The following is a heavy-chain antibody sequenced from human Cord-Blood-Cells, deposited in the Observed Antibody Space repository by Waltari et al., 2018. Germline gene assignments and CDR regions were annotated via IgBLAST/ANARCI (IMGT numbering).Heavy chain of an antibody. V-gene: IGHV5-51*01. Sequence: EVQLVQSGAEVKKPGESLKISCKGSGYSFTSYWIGWVRQMPGKGLEWMGIIYPGDSGTRYSPSLQGQVTISADKSISTAYLQWSSLKAVDTAMYYCARRGGYSSSSVAFDIWGQGTMVTVSS. D-gene: IGHD6-6*01. J-gene: IGHJ3*02. CDR1: GYSFTSYW. CDR3: ARRGGYSSSSVAFDI. CDR2: IYPGDSGT.